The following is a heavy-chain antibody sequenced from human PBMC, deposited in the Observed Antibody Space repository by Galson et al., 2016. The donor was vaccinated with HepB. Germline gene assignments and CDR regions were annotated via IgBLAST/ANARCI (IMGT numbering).Heavy chain of an antibody. CDR1: GFIFSSYW. D-gene: IGHD3-16*01. CDR2: IGSDGINT. CDR3: ARPIYVWGSYDAFDI. Sequence: SLRLSCAASGFIFSSYWMHWVRQAPGKGLVWVSRIGSDGINTNYADSVKGRFTISRDNAKNTLYLHMNSLRVEDTAVYCCARPIYVWGSYDAFDIWGQGTMVTVSS. V-gene: IGHV3-74*01. J-gene: IGHJ3*02.